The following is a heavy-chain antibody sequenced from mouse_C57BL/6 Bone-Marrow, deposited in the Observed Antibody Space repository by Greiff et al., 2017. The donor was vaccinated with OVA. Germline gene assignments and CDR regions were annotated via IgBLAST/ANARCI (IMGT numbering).Heavy chain of an antibody. CDR1: FSPFPPSF. CDR2: IYPSDSYT. CDR3: AREGGNSSFDY. V-gene: IGHV1-69*01. J-gene: IGHJ2*01. D-gene: IGHD2-1*01. Sequence: HLQQSRASLFLPGSSFPPSRKPPFSPFPPSFLPFFPPRPFPFLSFIFYIYPSDSYTNYKQQFKGKSTLTVDKSSSTAYMQLSSLTSEDSAVYYCAREGGNSSFDYWGQGTTLTVSS.